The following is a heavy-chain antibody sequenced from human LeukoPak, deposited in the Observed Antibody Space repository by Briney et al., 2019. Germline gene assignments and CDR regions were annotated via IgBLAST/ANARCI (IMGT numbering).Heavy chain of an antibody. V-gene: IGHV3-21*01. J-gene: IGHJ6*02. CDR3: ARDKTDARTYYYGMDV. CDR2: ISSSSSYI. Sequence: GGSLRLSCAASGFTFSSYSMNWVRQAPGKGLEWVSSISSSSSYIYYADSVKGRFTIPRDNAKNSLYLQMNSLRAEDTAVYYCARDKTDARTYYYGMDVWGQGTTVTVSS. CDR1: GFTFSSYS.